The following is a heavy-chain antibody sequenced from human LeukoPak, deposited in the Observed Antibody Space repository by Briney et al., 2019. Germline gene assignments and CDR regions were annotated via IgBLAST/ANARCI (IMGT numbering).Heavy chain of an antibody. D-gene: IGHD3-10*01. V-gene: IGHV4-38-2*01. Sequence: SETLSLTCAVSGCSISSGYYWGWIRQPPGKGLEWIGSIYHSGSTYYNPSLKSRVTISVDTSKNQFSLKLSSVTAADTAVYYCARHSSGSYYTILYYYYYYMDVWGKGTTVTVSS. J-gene: IGHJ6*03. CDR1: GCSISSGYY. CDR3: ARHSSGSYYTILYYYYYYMDV. CDR2: IYHSGST.